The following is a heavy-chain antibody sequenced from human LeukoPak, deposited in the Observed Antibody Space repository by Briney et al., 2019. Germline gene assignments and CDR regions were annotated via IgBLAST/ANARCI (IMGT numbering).Heavy chain of an antibody. J-gene: IGHJ5*02. CDR3: ASGDENWFDP. Sequence: SVKVPCEASGGTFSSYAISWVRQAPGQGLEWMGGIIPIFGTANYAQKFQGRVTITADKSTSTAYMELSSLRSEDTAVYYCASGDENWFDPWGQGTLVTVSS. CDR2: IIPIFGTA. D-gene: IGHD3-10*01. CDR1: GGTFSSYA. V-gene: IGHV1-69*06.